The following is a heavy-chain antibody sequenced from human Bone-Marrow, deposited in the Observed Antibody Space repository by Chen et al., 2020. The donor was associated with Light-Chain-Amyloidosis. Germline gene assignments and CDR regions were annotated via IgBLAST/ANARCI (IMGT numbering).Heavy chain of an antibody. Sequence: DVQLLESGGGLVQPGGSLRLACAASGFTFRTSWMHWVRQPPGKGLGWVSRINPDGTRVDDADSVGSRFSLSRDDAKSTVYLQMTSRRAEDTAVYYCSREFTGYDDSWGQGTLVTVSS. CDR3: SREFTGYDDS. V-gene: IGHV3-74*01. D-gene: IGHD5-12*01. CDR1: GFTFRTSW. J-gene: IGHJ4*02. CDR2: INPDGTRV.